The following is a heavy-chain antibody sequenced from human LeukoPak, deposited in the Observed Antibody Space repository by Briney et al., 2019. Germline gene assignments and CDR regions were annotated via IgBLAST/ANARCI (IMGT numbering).Heavy chain of an antibody. CDR1: GFTFSSYS. D-gene: IGHD2/OR15-2a*01. J-gene: IGHJ5*02. CDR3: ARDLFQKGNWFDP. CDR2: ISGSSSYI. V-gene: IGHV3-21*01. Sequence: GGSLRLSCAASGFTFSSYSMNWVRQAPGKGLEWVSSISGSSSYIYYADSVKGRFTVSRDNAKNTLYLQMNSLRAEDTAVYYCARDLFQKGNWFDPWGQGTLVTVSS.